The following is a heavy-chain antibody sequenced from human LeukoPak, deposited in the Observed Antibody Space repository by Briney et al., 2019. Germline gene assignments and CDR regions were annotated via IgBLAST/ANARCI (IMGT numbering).Heavy chain of an antibody. V-gene: IGHV1-2*06. CDR2: INPNNGAT. J-gene: IGHJ4*02. CDR1: GYTFTGYY. CDR3: TREPEYNWNGYADY. Sequence: ASVKVSCKASGYTFTGYYMHWVRQAPGQGLEWMGRINPNNGATNYAQKLQGRVTITGDTSISTAYMELSSLRSDDTAVYYCTREPEYNWNGYADYWGQGALVTVSS. D-gene: IGHD1-20*01.